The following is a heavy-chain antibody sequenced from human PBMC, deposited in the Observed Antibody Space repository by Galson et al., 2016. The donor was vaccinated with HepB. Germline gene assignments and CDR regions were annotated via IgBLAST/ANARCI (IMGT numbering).Heavy chain of an antibody. CDR2: ISWNSGSI. D-gene: IGHD4-23*01. Sequence: SLRLSCAASGFTFDDYAMHWVRQAPGKGLEWVSGISWNSGSIGYADSVKGRFTISRDNSKNTLYLQINSLGAEDTAVYYCAKDRNTVVTYGMDVWGQGTTVTVSS. V-gene: IGHV3-9*01. J-gene: IGHJ6*02. CDR3: AKDRNTVVTYGMDV. CDR1: GFTFDDYA.